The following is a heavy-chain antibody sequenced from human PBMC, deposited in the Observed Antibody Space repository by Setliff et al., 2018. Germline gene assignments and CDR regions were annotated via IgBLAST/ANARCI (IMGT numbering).Heavy chain of an antibody. CDR2: IYYSGST. Sequence: PSETLSLTCAVYGGSFSGYYWSWIRQPPGKGLEWIGSIYYSGSTYYNPSLKSRVTISVDTSKNQFSLKLSSVTAADTAVYYCAKGPDSSGYQGWFDPWGQGTLVTVSS. CDR1: GGSFSGYY. J-gene: IGHJ5*02. CDR3: AKGPDSSGYQGWFDP. V-gene: IGHV4-34*01. D-gene: IGHD3-22*01.